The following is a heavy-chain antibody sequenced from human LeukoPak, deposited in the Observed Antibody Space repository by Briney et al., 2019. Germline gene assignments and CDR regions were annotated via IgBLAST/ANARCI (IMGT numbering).Heavy chain of an antibody. CDR3: ARSRSLNYDFSSGYYPQVYNWFDP. D-gene: IGHD3-3*01. CDR1: GYTFTSYG. CDR2: ISAYNGNT. V-gene: IGHV1-18*01. Sequence: GASVNVSCTASGYTFTSYGISWVRQATGQGLEWMGWISAYNGNTNYAQKLQGRVTMTTDTSTSTAYMELRSLRSDDTAVYYCARSRSLNYDFSSGYYPQVYNWFDPWGQGTLVTVSS. J-gene: IGHJ5*02.